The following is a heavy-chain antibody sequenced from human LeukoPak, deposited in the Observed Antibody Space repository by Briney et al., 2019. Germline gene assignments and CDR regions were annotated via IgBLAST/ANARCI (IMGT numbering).Heavy chain of an antibody. CDR3: AKDIWDYYDSSGYYPTKVFDY. J-gene: IGHJ4*02. CDR2: IRYDGSNK. CDR1: GFTFSSYG. D-gene: IGHD3-22*01. Sequence: GGSLRLSCAASGFTFSSYGMHWVRQAPGKGLEWVAFIRYDGSNKYYANSVKGRFTISRDNSKNTLYLQMNSPRAEDTAVCYCAKDIWDYYDSSGYYPTKVFDYWSQGTLVTVSS. V-gene: IGHV3-30*02.